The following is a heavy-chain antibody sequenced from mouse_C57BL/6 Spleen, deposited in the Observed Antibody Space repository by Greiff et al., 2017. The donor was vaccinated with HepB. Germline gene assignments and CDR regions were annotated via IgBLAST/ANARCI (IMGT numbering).Heavy chain of an antibody. D-gene: IGHD1-1*01. V-gene: IGHV5-4*03. CDR3: ARAGNYYYGSLFDY. Sequence: EVKLVESGGGLVKPGGSLKLSCAASGFTFSSYAMSWVRQTPEKRLEWVATISDGGSYTYYPDNVKGRFTISRDNAKNNLYLQLSHLKSEDTAMYYCARAGNYYYGSLFDYWGQGTTLTVSS. CDR1: GFTFSSYA. J-gene: IGHJ2*01. CDR2: ISDGGSYT.